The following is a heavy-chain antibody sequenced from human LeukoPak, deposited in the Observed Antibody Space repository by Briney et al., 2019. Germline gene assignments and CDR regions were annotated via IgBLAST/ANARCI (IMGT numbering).Heavy chain of an antibody. CDR3: ARALSGYTLHYYYYYMDV. J-gene: IGHJ6*03. CDR1: GGTFSSYA. CDR2: IIPIFGTA. V-gene: IGHV1-69*05. Sequence: ASVKVSCKASGGTFSSYAISWVRQAPGQGLEWMGGIIPIFGTANYAQKFQGRVTITTDESTSTAYMELSSLRSEDTAVYYCARALSGYTLHYYYYYMDVWGKGTTVTVSS. D-gene: IGHD5-12*01.